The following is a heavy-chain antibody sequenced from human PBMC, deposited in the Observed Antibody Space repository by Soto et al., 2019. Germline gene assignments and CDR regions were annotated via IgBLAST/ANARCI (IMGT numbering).Heavy chain of an antibody. CDR1: GFTFSSYW. CDR2: INSDGSST. V-gene: IGHV3-74*01. CDR3: ARGYSSSWYWGPNDY. J-gene: IGHJ4*02. D-gene: IGHD6-13*01. Sequence: GGSLRLSCAASGFTFSSYWMHWVRQAPGKGLVWVSRINSDGSSTSYADSVKGRFTISRDNAKNTLYLQMNSLRAEDTAVYYCARGYSSSWYWGPNDYWGQGTLVTVSS.